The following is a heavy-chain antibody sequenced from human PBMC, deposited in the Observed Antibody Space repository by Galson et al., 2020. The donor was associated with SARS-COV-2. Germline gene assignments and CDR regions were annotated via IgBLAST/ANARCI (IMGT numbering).Heavy chain of an antibody. Sequence: SGPTLVKPTQTLTLTCTFSGFSLSTSGMRVSWIRQPPGKALEWLARIDWDDDKFYSTSLTTMLTISKDTSKNQVVHTMTNMDPVDTATYYCARSYYDILTGYLAAFDIWGQGTMVTVSS. CDR1: GFSLSTSGMR. CDR2: IDWDDDK. V-gene: IGHV2-70D*14. D-gene: IGHD3-9*01. CDR3: ARSYYDILTGYLAAFDI. J-gene: IGHJ3*02.